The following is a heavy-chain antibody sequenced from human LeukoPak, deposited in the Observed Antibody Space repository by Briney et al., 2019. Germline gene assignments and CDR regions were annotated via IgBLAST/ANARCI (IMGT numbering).Heavy chain of an antibody. CDR2: IYQDGREK. CDR3: AGERPSSSWYDY. CDR1: GFTFSSYS. J-gene: IGHJ4*02. D-gene: IGHD6-13*01. Sequence: PGGSLRLSCAASGFTFSSYSMNWVRQAPGKGLEWVANIYQDGREKYYVDSVKGRFTISRDNAKNSLFLQMNSLRAEDTAVYYCAGERPSSSWYDYWGQGTLVTVSS. V-gene: IGHV3-7*01.